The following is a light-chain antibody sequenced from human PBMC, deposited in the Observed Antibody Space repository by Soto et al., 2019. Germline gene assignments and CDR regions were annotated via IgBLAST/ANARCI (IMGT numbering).Light chain of an antibody. CDR3: CSYAGSYV. V-gene: IGLV2-14*01. Sequence: QSVLTQPASVSGSPGQSIAISCTGTRSDVGAYNYVSWYQQHPGKAPKLMISEVTNRPSGVSDRFSGSKSGNTASLTISGLQAEDEADYYCCSYAGSYVFGTGNKVTVL. CDR1: RSDVGAYNY. J-gene: IGLJ1*01. CDR2: EVT.